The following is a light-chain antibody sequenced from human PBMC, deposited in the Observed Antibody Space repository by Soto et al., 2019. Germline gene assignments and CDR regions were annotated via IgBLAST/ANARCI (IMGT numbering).Light chain of an antibody. CDR1: QSIGTS. CDR2: EAS. J-gene: IGKJ4*01. V-gene: IGKV1-5*03. CDR3: QQYNYNSRS. Sequence: DIQVTQSPSTLSASVGDRVTITCRASQSIGTSLAWYQQKPGKAPKLLIQEASSLEGWVPSRFSGSVSGTEFTLSIMSLQLDDFVTYYCQQYNYNSRSFGGGTKVENK.